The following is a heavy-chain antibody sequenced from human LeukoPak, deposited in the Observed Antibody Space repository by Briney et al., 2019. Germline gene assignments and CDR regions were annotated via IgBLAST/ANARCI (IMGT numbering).Heavy chain of an antibody. CDR3: ARIYGDYSHLRFSYYYYYMDV. D-gene: IGHD4-17*01. CDR2: IYYSGST. V-gene: IGHV4-59*01. J-gene: IGHJ6*03. Sequence: SGTLSLTCTVSGGSISSYYWSWIRQPPGKGLEWIGYIYYSGSTNYNPSLKSRVTISVDTSKNQFSLKLSSVTAADTAVYYCARIYGDYSHLRFSYYYYYMDVWGKGTTVTVSS. CDR1: GGSISSYY.